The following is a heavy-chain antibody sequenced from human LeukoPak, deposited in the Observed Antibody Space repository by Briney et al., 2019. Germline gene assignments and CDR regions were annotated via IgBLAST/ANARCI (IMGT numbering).Heavy chain of an antibody. CDR1: GGSISSGSYY. Sequence: PSETRSLTCTVSGGSISSGSYYWSWIRQPAGKGLEWIGRIYTSGSTNYNPSLKSRVTISVDTSKNQFSLKLSSVTAADTAVYYCARGNREELEPTFDYWGQGTLVTVSS. V-gene: IGHV4-61*02. D-gene: IGHD1-1*01. CDR3: ARGNREELEPTFDY. CDR2: IYTSGST. J-gene: IGHJ4*02.